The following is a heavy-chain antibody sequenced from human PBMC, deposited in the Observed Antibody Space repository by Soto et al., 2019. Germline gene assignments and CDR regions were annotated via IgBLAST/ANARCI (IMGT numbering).Heavy chain of an antibody. D-gene: IGHD3-22*01. Sequence: TLSLTCSVSGGSISSSSYYWGWIRQPPGKGLEWLALIYWDDDKRYSPSLKSRLTITKDTSKNQVVLTMTNMDPVDTATYYCAHSDYYDSSGYYYWSDAFDIWGQGTMVTVSS. J-gene: IGHJ3*02. CDR2: IYWDDDK. CDR1: GGSISSSSYY. V-gene: IGHV2-5*02. CDR3: AHSDYYDSSGYYYWSDAFDI.